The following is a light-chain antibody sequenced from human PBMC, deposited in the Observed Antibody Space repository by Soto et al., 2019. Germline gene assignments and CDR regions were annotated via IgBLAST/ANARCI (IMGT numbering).Light chain of an antibody. J-gene: IGKJ5*01. CDR3: QQRSNWPLIT. CDR1: QSVSSY. Sequence: EIVLTQSPATRSLSPGERATLSCRASQSVSSYLAWYRQKPGQAPRLLIYDASNRATGIPARFSGSGSGTDFTLTISSLEPEDFAVYYCQQRSNWPLITFGQGTRLEIK. V-gene: IGKV3-11*01. CDR2: DAS.